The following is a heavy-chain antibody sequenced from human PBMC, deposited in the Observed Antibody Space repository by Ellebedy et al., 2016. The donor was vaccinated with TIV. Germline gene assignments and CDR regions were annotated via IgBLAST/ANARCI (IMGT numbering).Heavy chain of an antibody. J-gene: IGHJ3*02. CDR1: GYSFTNYW. CDR2: IYPADSDT. CDR3: ARQFYTGGFDI. D-gene: IGHD4-23*01. V-gene: IGHV5-51*01. Sequence: GESLKISCKASGYSFTNYWIGWVRQMPGKGPEWMGLIYPADSDTRYSPSFQGQVTIPADRSISSAYLQWSSLKASDTAMYYCARQFYTGGFDIWGQGTMVTVTS.